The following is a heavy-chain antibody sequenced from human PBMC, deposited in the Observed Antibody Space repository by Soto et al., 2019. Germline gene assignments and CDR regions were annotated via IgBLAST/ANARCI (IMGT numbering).Heavy chain of an antibody. CDR1: GFALSGYW. Sequence: GGSLRLSCAASGFALSGYWMTWVRQAPGKGLEWVASINPDGTLKYYVDSVKGRFTISRDNADNSLFLQMISLRVEDTAVYYCARWESGDWYLGIWGQGTLVTVSS. J-gene: IGHJ4*02. CDR2: INPDGTLK. CDR3: ARWESGDWYLGI. V-gene: IGHV3-7*03. D-gene: IGHD2-21*02.